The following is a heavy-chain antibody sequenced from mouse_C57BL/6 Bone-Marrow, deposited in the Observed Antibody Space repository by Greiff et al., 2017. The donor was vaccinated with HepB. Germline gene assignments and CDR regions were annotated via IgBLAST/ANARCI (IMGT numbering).Heavy chain of an antibody. CDR1: GYTFTEYT. J-gene: IGHJ1*03. CDR2: FYPGSGSI. Sequence: QVQLQQSGAELVKPGASVKLSCKASGYTFTEYTIHWVKQRSGQGLEWIGWFYPGSGSIKYNEKFKDKATLTADKSSSTVYMELSRLTSEDSAVYFCARHETFSYGSSYGYFDVWGTGTTVTVSS. V-gene: IGHV1-62-2*01. CDR3: ARHETFSYGSSYGYFDV. D-gene: IGHD1-1*01.